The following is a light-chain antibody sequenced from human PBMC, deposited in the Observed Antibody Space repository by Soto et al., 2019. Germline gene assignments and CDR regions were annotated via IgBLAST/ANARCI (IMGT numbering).Light chain of an antibody. Sequence: DSQMTQSPPSLSASVRDRVTITCRASLSISSDLNWYHQKPGQAPKLLIYAASSLQSGVPSRFSGSGSGTHVTLTVSSLQPEPFATYYWKPSYTTPRTFGQGPKVDIK. CDR2: AAS. V-gene: IGKV1-39*01. J-gene: IGKJ1*01. CDR1: LSISSD. CDR3: KPSYTTPRT.